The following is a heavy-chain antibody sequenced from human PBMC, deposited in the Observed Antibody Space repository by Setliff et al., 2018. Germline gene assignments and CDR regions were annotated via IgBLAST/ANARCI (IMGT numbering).Heavy chain of an antibody. D-gene: IGHD3-3*01. CDR3: RFWSGYYKNDY. V-gene: IGHV4-34*01. CDR1: GASFSDYY. CDR2: INHSGST. Sequence: PSETLSLTCTVYGASFSDYYWGWVRQPPGKGLEWIGEINHSGSTNYIPSLKSRLTISVDTSKNQFSLKLSSVTAADTAMYYCRFWSGYYKNDYWGQGTLVHRLL. J-gene: IGHJ4*02.